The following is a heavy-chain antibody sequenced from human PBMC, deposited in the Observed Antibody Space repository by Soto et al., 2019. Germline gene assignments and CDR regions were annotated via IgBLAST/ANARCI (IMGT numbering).Heavy chain of an antibody. Sequence: SETLSLTCTGSGGSVTNSSYYWGWIRQSPGKGLEWIGSVYYRGRSYSKSSVKSRVTISVDTSKNRFSLSLNSVTASDTAVYFCVSQRTTVPTQAYFDYWGPGALVTVSS. J-gene: IGHJ4*02. CDR3: VSQRTTVPTQAYFDY. D-gene: IGHD4-17*01. V-gene: IGHV4-39*01. CDR1: GGSVTNSSYY. CDR2: VYYRGRS.